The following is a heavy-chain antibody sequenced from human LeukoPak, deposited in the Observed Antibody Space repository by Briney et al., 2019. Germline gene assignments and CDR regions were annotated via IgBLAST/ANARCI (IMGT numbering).Heavy chain of an antibody. D-gene: IGHD6-19*01. Sequence: GGSLGLSCAASGFTFSSYGMPWVRQAPGKGLEWVAVIWYDGSKEYYADSVKGRFTISRDNSKNTLYLQMSSLRAEDTAVYYCARDGDYKAVSESPYFDYWGQGTLVTVSS. CDR3: ARDGDYKAVSESPYFDY. V-gene: IGHV3-33*01. CDR2: IWYDGSKE. CDR1: GFTFSSYG. J-gene: IGHJ4*02.